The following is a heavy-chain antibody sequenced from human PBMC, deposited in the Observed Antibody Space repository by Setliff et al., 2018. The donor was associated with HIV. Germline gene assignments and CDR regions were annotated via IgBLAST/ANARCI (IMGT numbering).Heavy chain of an antibody. V-gene: IGHV4-61*02. CDR1: GGSISSGSYY. D-gene: IGHD5-12*01. J-gene: IGHJ4*02. CDR3: ARDRPYSGYPD. CDR2: IYTSGST. Sequence: SETLSLTCTVSGGSISSGSYYWSWIRQPAGKGLEWIGRIYTSGSTDYNPSLKSRVTISVDTSKNQISLKLSSVTAADTAVYYCARDRPYSGYPDWGQGTLVTVSS.